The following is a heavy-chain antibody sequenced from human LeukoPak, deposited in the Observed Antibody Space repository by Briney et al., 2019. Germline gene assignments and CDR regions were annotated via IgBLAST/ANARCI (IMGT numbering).Heavy chain of an antibody. CDR2: ISGSGGST. V-gene: IGHV3-23*01. J-gene: IGHJ4*02. Sequence: PGGSLRLSCAASGFTFSNYAMSWVRQAPGKGLEWVSAISGSGGSTYYADSVKGRFTISRDNSKNTLYLQMNSLRAEDTAVYYCAKDPARIAAAGTGYDYWGQGTLVTVSS. D-gene: IGHD6-13*01. CDR1: GFTFSNYA. CDR3: AKDPARIAAAGTGYDY.